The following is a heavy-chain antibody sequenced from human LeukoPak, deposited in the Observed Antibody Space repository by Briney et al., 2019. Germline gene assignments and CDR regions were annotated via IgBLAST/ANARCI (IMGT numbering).Heavy chain of an antibody. CDR3: AKEDSSGWPFDY. CDR2: IKQDGSEK. Sequence: GGSLRLSCAASGFSFSTYWMSWVRQAPGKGLEWVANIKQDGSEKYYVDSVKGRFTVSRDNAKSSLYLQMNSLTAEDTAVYYCAKEDSSGWPFDYWGQGTLVTVSS. D-gene: IGHD6-19*01. V-gene: IGHV3-7*05. CDR1: GFSFSTYW. J-gene: IGHJ4*02.